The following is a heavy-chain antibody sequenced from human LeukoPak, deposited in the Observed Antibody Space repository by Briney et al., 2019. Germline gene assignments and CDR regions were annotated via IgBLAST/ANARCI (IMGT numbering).Heavy chain of an antibody. J-gene: IGHJ4*02. CDR3: ARNFYFDSSGYYHY. CDR2: INPNSGGT. Sequence: ASVKVSCKASGYTFTGYYMHWVRQAPGQGLEWMGWINPNSGGTNYAQKFQGKVTMTRDTSISTAYMELSRLRSDDTAVYYCARNFYFDSSGYYHYWGQGTLVTVSS. D-gene: IGHD3-22*01. V-gene: IGHV1-2*02. CDR1: GYTFTGYY.